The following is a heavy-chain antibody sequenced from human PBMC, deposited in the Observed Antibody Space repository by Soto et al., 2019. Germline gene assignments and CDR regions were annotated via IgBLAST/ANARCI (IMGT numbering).Heavy chain of an antibody. CDR2: IYWDDDK. Sequence: QITLKESGPTLVKPTQTLTLTCTFSGFSLSTSGVGVGWIRQPPGKALEWLALIYWDDDKRYSPSLKSRLTITKDTPKNQVVLTMTNMDPVDTATYYCAHRNNFWSGDYYYMDVWGKGTTVTVSS. CDR3: AHRNNFWSGDYYYMDV. J-gene: IGHJ6*03. CDR1: GFSLSTSGVG. V-gene: IGHV2-5*02. D-gene: IGHD3-3*01.